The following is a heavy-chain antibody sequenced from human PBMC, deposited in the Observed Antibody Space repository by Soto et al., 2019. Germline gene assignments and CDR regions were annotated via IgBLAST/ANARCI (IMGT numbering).Heavy chain of an antibody. Sequence: ASVNVSCKTSGYTFTNFGISWVRQAPGQGLEWMGWVTTDKGKTTYAQKFQGRVTMTTDTSTSTAYMELRSLRSDDTAVYYCATRSPAFDYWGQGTLVTVSS. CDR3: ATRSPAFDY. J-gene: IGHJ4*02. CDR2: VTTDKGKT. CDR1: GYTFTNFG. V-gene: IGHV1-18*01.